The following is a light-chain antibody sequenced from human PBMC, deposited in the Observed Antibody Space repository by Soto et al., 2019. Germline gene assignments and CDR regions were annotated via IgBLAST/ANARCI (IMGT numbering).Light chain of an antibody. CDR2: AAS. V-gene: IGKV1-39*01. Sequence: DIQMTQSPSSLSASVGDRVTITCRASQSIHSYLNWYQQKAGKAPKLLIYAASSLQSGFPSRFSGSGFGTDFTLTISSLQPEDFATYYCQQSYSTPRTFGQGTKVEIK. J-gene: IGKJ1*01. CDR3: QQSYSTPRT. CDR1: QSIHSY.